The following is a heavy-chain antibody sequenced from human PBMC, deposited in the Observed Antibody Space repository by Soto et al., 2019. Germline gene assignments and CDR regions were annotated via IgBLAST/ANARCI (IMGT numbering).Heavy chain of an antibody. D-gene: IGHD2-15*01. J-gene: IGHJ4*02. V-gene: IGHV3-30*03. CDR2: VSYDGSNK. Sequence: QVQLVESGGGVVQPGRSLRLSCAASGFSFNTNGMHWVRQAPGKGLEWVAVVSYDGSNKYYADSVKGRFTISRDNSKNTLYLQMNSLRAEDTAVYYCARERATVVAGGGDFDYWGQGTLVTVSS. CDR3: ARERATVVAGGGDFDY. CDR1: GFSFNTNG.